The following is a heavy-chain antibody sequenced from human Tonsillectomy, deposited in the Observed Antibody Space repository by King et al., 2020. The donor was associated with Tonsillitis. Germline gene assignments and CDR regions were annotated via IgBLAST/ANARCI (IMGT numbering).Heavy chain of an antibody. CDR1: GYTFTGYY. Sequence: QLVQSGAEVKKPGASVRVSCKASGYTFTGYYIHWVRQAPGQGLQWMGWINPNSGGTNYAQKLQGRVTMTRDTSITTAYMELRRLRSDDTAVYYCARVYTPSGGMAAMPDYFDYWGQGTLVTVSS. CDR2: INPNSGGT. J-gene: IGHJ4*02. CDR3: ARVYTPSGGMAAMPDYFDY. V-gene: IGHV1-2*02. D-gene: IGHD5-24*01.